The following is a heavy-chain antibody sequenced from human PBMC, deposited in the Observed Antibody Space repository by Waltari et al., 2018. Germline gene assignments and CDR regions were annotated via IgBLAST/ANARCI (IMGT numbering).Heavy chain of an antibody. CDR3: ARETYYDFWSGYYIESPYYYYMDV. J-gene: IGHJ6*03. D-gene: IGHD3-3*01. V-gene: IGHV4-4*07. Sequence: QVQLQESGPGLVKPSETLSLTCTVSGGSISSYYWSWIRQPAGKGLEWIGRIYTSGSTNYNPSLKSRVTMSVDTSKNQFSLKLSSVTAADTAVYYCARETYYDFWSGYYIESPYYYYMDVWGKGTTVTVSS. CDR1: GGSISSYY. CDR2: IYTSGST.